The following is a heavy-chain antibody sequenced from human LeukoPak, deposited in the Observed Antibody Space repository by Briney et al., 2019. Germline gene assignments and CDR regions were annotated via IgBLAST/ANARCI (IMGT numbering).Heavy chain of an antibody. J-gene: IGHJ4*02. CDR1: GGSISSSSYY. D-gene: IGHD1-26*01. Sequence: PSETLSLTCTVSGGSISSSSYYWGWIRQPPGKGLEWIGSIYYSGSTYYNPSLKSRVTISVDTSKNQFSLKLSSVTAADTAVYYCARPMGEVGAIDYWGQGTLVTVSS. CDR2: IYYSGST. CDR3: ARPMGEVGAIDY. V-gene: IGHV4-39*01.